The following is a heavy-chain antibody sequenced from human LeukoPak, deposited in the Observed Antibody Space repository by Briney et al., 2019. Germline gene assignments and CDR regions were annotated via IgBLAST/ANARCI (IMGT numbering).Heavy chain of an antibody. J-gene: IGHJ6*03. D-gene: IGHD3-3*01. V-gene: IGHV4-59*01. Sequence: SETPSLTCTVSGGSISSYYWSWIRQPPGKGLEWIGYIYYSGSTNYNPSLKSRVTISVDTSKNQFSLKLSSVTAADTAVYYCAREYYDFWSGLNSGGDYYYYMDVWGKGTTVTVSS. CDR2: IYYSGST. CDR1: GGSISSYY. CDR3: AREYYDFWSGLNSGGDYYYYMDV.